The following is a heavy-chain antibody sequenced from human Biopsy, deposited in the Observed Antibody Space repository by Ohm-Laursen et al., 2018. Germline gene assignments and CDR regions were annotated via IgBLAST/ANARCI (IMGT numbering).Heavy chain of an antibody. Sequence: TLSLTCTVSGGSIGSFFWSWIRQPPGKGLEWIGYIYYSGSTNYNPSLRSRVTISVDRSKNQFSLELSSVTAADTAVYYCARVGAGAPSVDYFNYWGQGALVTVSS. CDR3: ARVGAGAPSVDYFNY. V-gene: IGHV4-59*01. J-gene: IGHJ4*02. D-gene: IGHD1-26*01. CDR1: GGSIGSFF. CDR2: IYYSGST.